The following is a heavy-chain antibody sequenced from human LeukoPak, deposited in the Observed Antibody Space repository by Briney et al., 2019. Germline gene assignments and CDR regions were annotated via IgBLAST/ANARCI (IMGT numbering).Heavy chain of an antibody. V-gene: IGHV1-2*02. CDR3: ARGERDGDLDS. Sequence: ASVKVSCKASGYTFTAYYIHWVRQAPGQGLEWMGWINPNSGGTNYAQKIQGRVTMTRDTSINTAYMELSRLRSDDTAVYYCARGERDGDLDSWGQGTLVTVSS. D-gene: IGHD4-17*01. CDR1: GYTFTAYY. CDR2: INPNSGGT. J-gene: IGHJ4*02.